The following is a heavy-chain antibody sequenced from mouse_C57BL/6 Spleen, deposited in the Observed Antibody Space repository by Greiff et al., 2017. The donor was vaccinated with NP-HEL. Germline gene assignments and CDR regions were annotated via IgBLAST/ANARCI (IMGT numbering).Heavy chain of an antibody. V-gene: IGHV5-4*01. CDR1: GFTFSSYA. D-gene: IGHD1-1*01. J-gene: IGHJ1*03. CDR3: ARDEAGSRGWYFDV. Sequence: EVQRVESGGGLVKPGGSLKLSCAASGFTFSSYAMSWVRQTPEKRLEWVATISDGGSYTYYPDNVKGRFTISRDNSKNNPYLQMSHLKSEDTAMYYCARDEAGSRGWYFDVWGTGTTVTVSS. CDR2: ISDGGSYT.